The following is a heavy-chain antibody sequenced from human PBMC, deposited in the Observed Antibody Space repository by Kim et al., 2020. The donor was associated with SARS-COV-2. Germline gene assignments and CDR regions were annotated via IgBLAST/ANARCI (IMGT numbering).Heavy chain of an antibody. J-gene: IGHJ6*02. CDR3: ATYWPGYNYCGMDV. Sequence: DSVHARFTISRDNSETTLYRQMNSLDAEDTAVYYCATYWPGYNYCGMDVWGQGTTVTVSS. D-gene: IGHD3-9*01. V-gene: IGHV3-53*01.